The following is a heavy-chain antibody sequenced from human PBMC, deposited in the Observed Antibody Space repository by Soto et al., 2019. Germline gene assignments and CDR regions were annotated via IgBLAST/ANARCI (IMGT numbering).Heavy chain of an antibody. V-gene: IGHV1-69*13. CDR1: VYTFTSYG. Sequence: ASVKVSCKDSVYTFTSYGISWVRQAPGQGLEWMGGIIPIFGTANYAQKFQGRVTITADESTSTAYMELSSLRSEDTAVYYCAREGLVLVPTTVNSDYYYYAMDVWGQGTTVTVSS. CDR3: AREGLVLVPTTVNSDYYYYAMDV. J-gene: IGHJ6*02. D-gene: IGHD2-2*01. CDR2: IIPIFGTA.